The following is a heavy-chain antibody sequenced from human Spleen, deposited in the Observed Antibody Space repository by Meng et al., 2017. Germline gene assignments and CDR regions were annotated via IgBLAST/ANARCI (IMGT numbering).Heavy chain of an antibody. Sequence: ASVKVSCKASGGTFSSYAISWVRQAPGQGLEWLGWINTHTGGTKYAQKFQGRVTKTRDTSISTAYVELSVLRSDDTAMYYCARDEDISAAGKLFGDYWGQGTLVTVSS. CDR3: ARDEDISAAGKLFGDY. CDR1: GGTFSSYA. V-gene: IGHV1-2*02. J-gene: IGHJ4*02. D-gene: IGHD6-13*01. CDR2: INTHTGGT.